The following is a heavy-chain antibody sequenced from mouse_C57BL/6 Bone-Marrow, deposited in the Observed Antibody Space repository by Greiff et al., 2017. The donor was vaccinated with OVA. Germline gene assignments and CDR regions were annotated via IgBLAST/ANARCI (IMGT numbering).Heavy chain of an antibody. CDR2: IRNKANGYTT. J-gene: IGHJ4*01. D-gene: IGHD1-1*01. CDR3: ARSYGSSHY. CDR1: GFTFTDYY. Sequence: EVQRVESGGGLVQPGGSLSLSCAASGFTFTDYYMSWVRQPPGKALEWLGFIRNKANGYTTEYSASVKGRFTISRDNSQSILYLQLNALRAEDSATYYCARSYGSSHYWGQGTSVTVSS. V-gene: IGHV7-3*01.